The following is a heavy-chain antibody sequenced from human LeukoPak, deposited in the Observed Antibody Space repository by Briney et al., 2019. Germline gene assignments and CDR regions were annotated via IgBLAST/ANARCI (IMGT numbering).Heavy chain of an antibody. CDR2: MNTDGSNI. Sequence: GGSLRLSCAASGFTFRNHWMHWVRQAPGKGLVWVSRMNTDGSNIAYADSVKGRFTISRDNSKNTLYLQMNGLRAEDTAVYYCARDSYTRGDYWGQGTLVTVSS. V-gene: IGHV3-74*01. J-gene: IGHJ4*02. CDR1: GFTFRNHW. CDR3: ARDSYTRGDY. D-gene: IGHD3-16*01.